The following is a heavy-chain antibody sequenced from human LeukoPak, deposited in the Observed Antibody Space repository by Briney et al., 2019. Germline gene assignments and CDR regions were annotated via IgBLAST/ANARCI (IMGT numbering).Heavy chain of an antibody. J-gene: IGHJ4*02. V-gene: IGHV3-21*01. CDR2: ISSTSSLI. Sequence: GGSLRLSCAASGXTFSSFNVNWVRQAPGKGLEWVSSISSTSSLIWYADSLKGRFTISRDNAKNSLYLQMDSLRAEDTAIYYCARYNSGWNDYWGQGTLVTVSS. D-gene: IGHD6-19*01. CDR1: GXTFSSFN. CDR3: ARYNSGWNDY.